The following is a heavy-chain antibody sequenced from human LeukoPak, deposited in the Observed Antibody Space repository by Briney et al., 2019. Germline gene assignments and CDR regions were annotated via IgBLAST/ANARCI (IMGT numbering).Heavy chain of an antibody. CDR3: ARDRLEVAVAGHRYYYYMDV. V-gene: IGHV4-59*01. CDR2: IYYSGST. J-gene: IGHJ6*03. D-gene: IGHD6-13*01. Sequence: SETLSLTCTVPGGSISSYYWSWIRQPPGKGLEWIGYIYYSGSTNYNPSLKSRVTITVDTSKNQFSLKLSSVTAADTAVYYCARDRLEVAVAGHRYYYYMDVWGKGTTVTVSS. CDR1: GGSISSYY.